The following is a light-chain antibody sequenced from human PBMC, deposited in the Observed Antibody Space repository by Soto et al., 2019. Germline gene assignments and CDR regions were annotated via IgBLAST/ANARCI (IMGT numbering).Light chain of an antibody. CDR2: EVS. J-gene: IGLJ1*01. CDR1: SSDVGSYNL. Sequence: QSVLTQPASVSGSPGQSIAISCTGTSSDVGSYNLVSWYQQHPGKAPKLMIYEVSMRPSGVSNRFSGSKSGNTASLTISGLHAEDEADYYCCSYAGSSTFGPYVFGTGTKVTVL. CDR3: CSYAGSSTFGPYV. V-gene: IGLV2-23*02.